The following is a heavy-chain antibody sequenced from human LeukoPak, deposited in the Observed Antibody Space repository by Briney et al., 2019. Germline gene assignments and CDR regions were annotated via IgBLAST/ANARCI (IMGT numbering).Heavy chain of an antibody. Sequence: SQTLSLTCAVSGGSISSSGYSWSWIRQPPGKGLEWIGYMYHSGSTYYNPSLKSQVTISVDRSKNEFSLKLSSVTAADTAVYYCARGDTGNDAFDIWGQGTMVTVSS. J-gene: IGHJ3*02. CDR1: GGSISSSGYS. CDR3: ARGDTGNDAFDI. CDR2: MYHSGST. V-gene: IGHV4-30-2*01.